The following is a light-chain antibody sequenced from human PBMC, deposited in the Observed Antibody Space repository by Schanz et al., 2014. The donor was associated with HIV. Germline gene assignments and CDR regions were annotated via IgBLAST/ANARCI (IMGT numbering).Light chain of an antibody. CDR3: CSYAGTYSWV. V-gene: IGLV2-11*01. J-gene: IGLJ3*02. CDR1: SSDIGAFNF. CDR2: DVG. Sequence: QSALTQPRSVSGSPGQSITISCTGTSSDIGAFNFVSWYQHHPGKAPKVIIYDVGKRPSGVPDRFSGSKSGNTASLTISGLQAEDEADYYCCSYAGTYSWVFGGGTKLTVL.